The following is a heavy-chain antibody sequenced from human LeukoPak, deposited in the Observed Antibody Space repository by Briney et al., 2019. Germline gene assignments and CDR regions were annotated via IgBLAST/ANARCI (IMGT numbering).Heavy chain of an antibody. Sequence: GGSLRLSCSVSGFTFSTSTMHWVRQAPGNGLEYVSAISSSGGTTYYADSVKGRFTISRDNSKNTLYLQMSSLRAEDAALYYCVRPYDYWGQGTLVTISS. V-gene: IGHV3-64D*06. CDR2: ISSSGGTT. CDR3: VRPYDY. CDR1: GFTFSTST. J-gene: IGHJ4*02.